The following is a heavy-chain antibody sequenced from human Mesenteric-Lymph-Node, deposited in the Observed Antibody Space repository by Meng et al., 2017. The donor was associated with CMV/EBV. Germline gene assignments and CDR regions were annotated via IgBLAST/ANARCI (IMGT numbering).Heavy chain of an antibody. V-gene: IGHV1-2*02. CDR1: GGTFSSYS. J-gene: IGHJ4*02. Sequence: ASVKVSCKTSGGTFSSYSFSWVRQAPGQGLEWVGWIDHKRGVTNYAHKFQGRVTIARDTSIMTTYMELSRLTADDTAVYYCAKDGLKDSSGYFYDYWGQGTLVTVS. D-gene: IGHD3-22*01. CDR2: IDHKRGVT. CDR3: AKDGLKDSSGYFYDY.